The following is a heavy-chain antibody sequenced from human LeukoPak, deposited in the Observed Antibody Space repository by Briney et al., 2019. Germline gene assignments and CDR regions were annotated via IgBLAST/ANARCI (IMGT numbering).Heavy chain of an antibody. V-gene: IGHV4-39*07. CDR2: IYYSGST. J-gene: IGHJ4*02. Sequence: SETLSLTCTVSGGSISSSSYYWGWIRQPPGKGLEWIGSIYYSGSTYYIPSLKSRVTISVDTSKNQFSLKLSSVTAADTAVYYCARGVTCFDYWGQGTLVTVSS. CDR1: GGSISSSSYY. CDR3: ARGVTCFDY. D-gene: IGHD2-21*02.